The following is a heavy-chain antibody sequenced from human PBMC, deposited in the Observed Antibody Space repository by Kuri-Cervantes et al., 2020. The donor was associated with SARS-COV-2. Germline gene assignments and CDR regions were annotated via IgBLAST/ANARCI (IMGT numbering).Heavy chain of an antibody. CDR2: ISYDGSNK. V-gene: IGHV3-30*18. CDR3: AKELSRDIVVVPVYHYYYGMDV. J-gene: IGHJ6*02. D-gene: IGHD2-2*01. Sequence: GGSLRLSCAASGFTFSSYGMHWVRQAPGKGLEWVAVISYDGSNKYYADSVKGRFTISRDNSKNTLYLQMNSLRAEDTAVYYCAKELSRDIVVVPVYHYYYGMDVWGQGTTDTVSS. CDR1: GFTFSSYG.